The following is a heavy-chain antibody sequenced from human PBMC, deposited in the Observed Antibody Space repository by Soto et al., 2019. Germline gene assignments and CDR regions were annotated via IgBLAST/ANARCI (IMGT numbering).Heavy chain of an antibody. CDR1: GDTFSSYA. D-gene: IGHD1-26*01. Sequence: QVQLVQSGAEVKKPGSSVKVSCKASGDTFSSYAISWVRQAPGQGLEWMGGIITIFGTANYAQKFQGRVTITGDESTSRDDEELSSVRPEDTAGYYCAIGPLATGSYYYCCMDVWGQGTTVTVS. V-gene: IGHV1-69*01. CDR3: AIGPLATGSYYYCCMDV. CDR2: IITIFGTA. J-gene: IGHJ6*02.